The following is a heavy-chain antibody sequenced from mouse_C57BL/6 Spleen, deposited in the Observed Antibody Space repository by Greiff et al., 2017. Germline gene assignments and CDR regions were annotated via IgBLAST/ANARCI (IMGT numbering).Heavy chain of an antibody. V-gene: IGHV14-4*01. J-gene: IGHJ2*01. D-gene: IGHD1-1*01. CDR3: TTGYYGSSSYFDY. CDR1: GFNIKDDY. Sequence: EVQLQQSGAELVRPGASVKLSCTASGFNIKDDYMHWVKPRPEQGLEWIGWIDPENGDTDYASKFQGKATITADTSSNTAYLQLSSLTSEDTAVYYCTTGYYGSSSYFDYWGQGTTLTVSS. CDR2: IDPENGDT.